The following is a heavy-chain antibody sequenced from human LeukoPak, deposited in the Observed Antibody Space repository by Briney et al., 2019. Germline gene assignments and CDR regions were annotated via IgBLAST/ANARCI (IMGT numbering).Heavy chain of an antibody. CDR1: GFSLSTRGVG. J-gene: IGHJ3*02. CDR3: ARRPSNGYHAFDI. Sequence: SGPTLVKPTQTLTLTCTFSGFSLSTRGVGVAWIRQPPGKTLECLALIFWDDDKRYSPSLRTRLTITKDTSKSQVVLTMTNMDPVDTATYYCARRPSNGYHAFDIWGQGTMVTVSS. V-gene: IGHV2-5*02. D-gene: IGHD5-18*01. CDR2: IFWDDDK.